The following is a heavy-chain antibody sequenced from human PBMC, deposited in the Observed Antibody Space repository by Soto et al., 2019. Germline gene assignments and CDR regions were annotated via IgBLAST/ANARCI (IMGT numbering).Heavy chain of an antibody. D-gene: IGHD1-1*01. Sequence: PGGSLRLSCAASGFICSSYDMSWVRQAPGKGLEWVSTILVGGSTHYEDSVKGRFTISRDESKNTVYLQMHGLTAGDTAVYYCAKATATSGGAFDICGQGTMVTVSS. CDR2: ILVGGST. J-gene: IGHJ3*02. CDR1: GFICSSYD. V-gene: IGHV3-23*01. CDR3: AKATATSGGAFDI.